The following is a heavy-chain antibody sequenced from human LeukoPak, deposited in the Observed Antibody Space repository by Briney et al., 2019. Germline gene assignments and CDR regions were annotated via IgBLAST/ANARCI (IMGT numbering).Heavy chain of an antibody. CDR3: AREAYSSGWVNDY. Sequence: ASVKVSCKASGYTFTGSYMHWVRQAPGQGLEWMGWINPNSGGTNYAQKFQGRVTMTRDTSISTAYMELSRLRSDDTAVYYCAREAYSSGWVNDYWGQGTLVTVSS. CDR2: INPNSGGT. J-gene: IGHJ4*02. D-gene: IGHD6-19*01. CDR1: GYTFTGSY. V-gene: IGHV1-2*02.